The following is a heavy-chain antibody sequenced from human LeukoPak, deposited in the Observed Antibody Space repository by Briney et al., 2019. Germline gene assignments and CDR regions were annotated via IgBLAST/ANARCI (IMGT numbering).Heavy chain of an antibody. CDR3: VKDLNWAFDY. V-gene: IGHV3-48*01. CDR1: GFTFNKSP. Sequence: GGSLRLSCAASGFTFNKSPMNWIRQAPGKGLDWISNIRDDSDGTTYADSVKGRFTISRDNAKNSLYLQINSLRAEDTAVYYCVKDLNWAFDYWGQGTLVTVSS. J-gene: IGHJ4*02. CDR2: IRDDSDGT. D-gene: IGHD3-16*01.